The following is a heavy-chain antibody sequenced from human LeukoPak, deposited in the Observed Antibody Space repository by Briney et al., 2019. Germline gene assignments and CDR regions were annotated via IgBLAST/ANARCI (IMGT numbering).Heavy chain of an antibody. V-gene: IGHV3-15*07. J-gene: IGHJ4*02. Sequence: GGSLRLSCAASGFTFSNAWMNWVRQAPGKGLEWVGRIKGKTDGGTTDYAAPVKGRFTISRDDSKNTLYLQMNSLKTEDTAVYYCTTDPFDWLLLIDYWGQGTLVTVSS. CDR1: GFTFSNAW. CDR2: IKGKTDGGTT. CDR3: TTDPFDWLLLIDY. D-gene: IGHD3-9*01.